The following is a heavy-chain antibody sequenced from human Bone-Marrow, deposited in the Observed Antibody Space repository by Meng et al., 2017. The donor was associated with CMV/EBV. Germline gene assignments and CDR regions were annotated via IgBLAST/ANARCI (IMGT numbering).Heavy chain of an antibody. D-gene: IGHD3-16*02. CDR3: ARDLRGHDYVGGSYRYNFDY. V-gene: IGHV4-39*07. Sequence: SETLSLTCTVSGGSISSSSYYWGWIRQPPGKGLEWIGSIYYSGSTYYNPSLKSRVTISVDTSKNQFSLKLSSVTAADTAVYYCARDLRGHDYVGGSYRYNFDYWGQGTLVTVSS. CDR1: GGSISSSSYY. J-gene: IGHJ4*02. CDR2: IYYSGST.